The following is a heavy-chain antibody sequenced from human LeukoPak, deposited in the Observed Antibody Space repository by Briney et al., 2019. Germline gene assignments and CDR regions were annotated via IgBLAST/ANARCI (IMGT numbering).Heavy chain of an antibody. D-gene: IGHD6-19*01. Sequence: PGRSLRLSCAASGFTFSSYAMHWVRQAPGKGLEWVAVISYDGSNKYYADSVKGRFTISRDNSKNTLYLQMNSLRPEDTAVYYCARDRDSGWYSFDYWGQGTLVTVSS. CDR1: GFTFSSYA. J-gene: IGHJ4*02. CDR3: ARDRDSGWYSFDY. V-gene: IGHV3-30-3*01. CDR2: ISYDGSNK.